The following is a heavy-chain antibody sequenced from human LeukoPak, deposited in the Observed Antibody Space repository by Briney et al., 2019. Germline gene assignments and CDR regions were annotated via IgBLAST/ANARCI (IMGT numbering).Heavy chain of an antibody. J-gene: IGHJ4*02. CDR3: ARSIATAGTDY. CDR2: INPNSGDT. V-gene: IGHV1-2*02. CDR1: GYTFTAYY. D-gene: IGHD6-13*01. Sequence: GASVKVSCKASGYTFTAYYMHWVRQAPGRGLEWMGWINPNSGDTNYAQKFQGRVTMTRDTSISTAYMELSSLRSDDTAVYHCARSIATAGTDYWGQGTLVTVSS.